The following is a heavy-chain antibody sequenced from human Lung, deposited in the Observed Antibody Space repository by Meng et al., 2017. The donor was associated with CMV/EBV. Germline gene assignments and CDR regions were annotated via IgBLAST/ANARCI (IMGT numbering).Heavy chain of an antibody. J-gene: IGHJ5*02. V-gene: IGHV4-4*07. D-gene: IGHD6-13*01. CDR2: ISASGNT. CDR3: ARDFGSSWYPNWFDP. Sequence: QMQLQASVPRRVKPSETLSLTCTVSGDSITIYYCSWIRQPAGKGLEWIGRISASGNTRYNPSLKSRVTMSVDTSKNQFSLKLSSVTAADTAVYYCARDFGSSWYPNWFDPWGQGTLVTVSS. CDR1: GDSITIYY.